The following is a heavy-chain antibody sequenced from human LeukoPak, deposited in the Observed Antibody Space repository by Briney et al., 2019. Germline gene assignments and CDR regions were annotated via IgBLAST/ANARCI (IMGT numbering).Heavy chain of an antibody. V-gene: IGHV1-18*01. Sequence: SVKVSCKASGYTFTSYGISWVRQAPGQGLEWMGWISAYNGNTNYAQKLQGRATMTTDTSTSTAYMELRSLRSDDTAVYYCARCESAMVRGVIIPGLNYWGQGTLVTVSS. D-gene: IGHD3-10*01. CDR2: ISAYNGNT. CDR1: GYTFTSYG. CDR3: ARCESAMVRGVIIPGLNY. J-gene: IGHJ4*02.